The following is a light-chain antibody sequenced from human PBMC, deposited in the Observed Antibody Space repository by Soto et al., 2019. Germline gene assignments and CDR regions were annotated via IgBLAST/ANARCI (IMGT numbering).Light chain of an antibody. Sequence: QLVLTQPPSVSGAPGQRVTISCTGSSSNIGTGYGVHWYQQVPGTAPRLLIYDNTNRPSGVPDRFSGSKSNTSASLVITGLQAEDEADYYCQSSDSSLSGSVFGTGTKLTVL. CDR1: SSNIGTGYG. J-gene: IGLJ1*01. V-gene: IGLV1-40*01. CDR2: DNT. CDR3: QSSDSSLSGSV.